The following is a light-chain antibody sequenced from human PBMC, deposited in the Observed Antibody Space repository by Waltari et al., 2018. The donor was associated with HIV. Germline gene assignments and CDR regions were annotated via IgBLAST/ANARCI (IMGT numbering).Light chain of an antibody. J-gene: IGKJ1*01. CDR2: GAS. V-gene: IGKV3-15*01. CDR3: QQYNDWPRT. Sequence: IVMTQSPATLSVSPGERATLSCRASQRGSSNLAWYQQKPGQAPSLLIFGASTRSTGIPARFSGGGSGTDCTLSISSLQSEDFALYYCQQYNDWPRTFGQGTKVEIK. CDR1: QRGSSN.